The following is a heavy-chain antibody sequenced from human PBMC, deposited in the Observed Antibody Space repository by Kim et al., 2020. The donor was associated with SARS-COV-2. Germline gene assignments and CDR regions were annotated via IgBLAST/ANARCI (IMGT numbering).Heavy chain of an antibody. Sequence: ASVKVSCKASGYTFTSYAMHWVRQAPGQRLEWMGWINAGNGNTKYSQKFQGRVTITRDTSASTAYMELSSLRSEDTAVYYCARGIRKDTAMVEEDYYGMDVWGQGTTVTVSS. D-gene: IGHD5-18*01. CDR2: INAGNGNT. CDR1: GYTFTSYA. J-gene: IGHJ6*02. V-gene: IGHV1-3*01. CDR3: ARGIRKDTAMVEEDYYGMDV.